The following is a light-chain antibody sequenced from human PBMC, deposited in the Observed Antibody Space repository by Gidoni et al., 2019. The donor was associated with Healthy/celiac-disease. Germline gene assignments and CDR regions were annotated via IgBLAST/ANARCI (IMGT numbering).Light chain of an antibody. J-gene: IGKJ2*01. V-gene: IGKV4-1*01. CDR1: QSVLYSSNNKNY. CDR3: QHYYSAPYT. CDR2: WAS. Sequence: DIVMTQSPDSLAVSLCERASINCKSSQSVLYSSNNKNYLAWYQQNPGQPPKVLIYWASTRESGVSDRASSSGSGTEFTLTISSLQAEDVAVYYCQHYYSAPYTFGQGTKLEIK.